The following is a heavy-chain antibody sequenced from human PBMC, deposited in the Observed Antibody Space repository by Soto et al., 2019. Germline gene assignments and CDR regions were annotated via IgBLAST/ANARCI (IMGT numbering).Heavy chain of an antibody. Sequence: SETLSLICTVSGGSISSGDHYWSWIRQPPGKGLEWIGYIYYSGSTYYNPSLKSRVTISVDTSKNQFSLKLSSVTAADTAVYYCAREIYDFWSGYHYYYYGMDVWGQGTTVTVSS. CDR3: AREIYDFWSGYHYYYYGMDV. V-gene: IGHV4-30-4*01. CDR2: IYYSGST. J-gene: IGHJ6*02. CDR1: GGSISSGDHY. D-gene: IGHD3-3*01.